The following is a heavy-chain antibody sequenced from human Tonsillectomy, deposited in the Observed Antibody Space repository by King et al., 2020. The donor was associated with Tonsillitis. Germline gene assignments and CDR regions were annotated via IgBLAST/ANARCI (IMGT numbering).Heavy chain of an antibody. CDR2: INTSSSTI. V-gene: IGHV3-48*04. J-gene: IGHJ4*02. CDR1: GFTFSSFT. CDR3: ARDPALGLFDF. D-gene: IGHD2-2*01. Sequence: VQLVESGGGLVQPGGSLRLSCAASGFTFSSFTMHWVRQAPGKGLEWISDINTSSSTIYYADSVKGRFTISRDNAKNSLYLQMNSLRAEDTAVYYCARDPALGLFDFWGQGTLVTVPS.